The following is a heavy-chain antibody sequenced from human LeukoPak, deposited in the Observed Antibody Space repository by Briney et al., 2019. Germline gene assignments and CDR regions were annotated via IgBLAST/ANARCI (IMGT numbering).Heavy chain of an antibody. CDR1: GFTFTSSA. CDR3: ARGRKTAPKNNWFDP. CDR2: IVVGSGNT. V-gene: IGHV1-58*02. D-gene: IGHD5-18*01. J-gene: IGHJ5*02. Sequence: ASVKVSCTASGFTFTSSAMQWVRQARGQRLEWIGWIVVGSGNTNYAQTFQERVTITRDMSTSTAYMELSSLRSEDTAVYYCARGRKTAPKNNWFDPWGQGTLVTVSS.